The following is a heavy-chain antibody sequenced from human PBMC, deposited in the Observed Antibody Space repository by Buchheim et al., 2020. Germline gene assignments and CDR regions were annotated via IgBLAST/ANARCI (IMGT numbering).Heavy chain of an antibody. CDR2: IYYSGSP. V-gene: IGHV4-31*03. CDR1: GGSISSGGYY. Sequence: QVQLQESGPGLVKPSQTLSLTCTVSGGSISSGGYYWSWIRQHPGKGLEWIGYIYYSGSPYYNPSLKSRVTISVDTSKNQFSLKLSSVTAADTAVYYCARGIDAGYSSSWWGTGFDYWGQGTL. J-gene: IGHJ4*02. D-gene: IGHD6-13*01. CDR3: ARGIDAGYSSSWWGTGFDY.